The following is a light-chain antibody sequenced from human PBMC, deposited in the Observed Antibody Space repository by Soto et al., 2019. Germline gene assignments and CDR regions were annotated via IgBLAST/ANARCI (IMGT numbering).Light chain of an antibody. CDR2: DAT. V-gene: IGKV1-39*01. CDR3: QQTYTTPFT. CDR1: QSISSY. Sequence: DIQMTQSPSCLSASVGDRVTITCRASQSISSYLNWYQQRPGKAPNLLIYDATRLHSGVPPRFSGSGYGTDFTLTISNLQPEDFATYYCQQTYTTPFTFGPGTKVDIK. J-gene: IGKJ3*01.